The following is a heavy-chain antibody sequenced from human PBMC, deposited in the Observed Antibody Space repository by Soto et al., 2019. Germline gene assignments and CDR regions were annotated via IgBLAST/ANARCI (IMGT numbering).Heavy chain of an antibody. Sequence: QVHLVQSGAEVKKPGASVKVSCKGSGYAFTTYGITWVRQAPGQGLEWMGWISAHNGNTNYAQKLQGRVTVTRDTSTSAVYTELRSLRSDDTAVYCCARGRYGDYWGQGALVTVSS. D-gene: IGHD1-1*01. CDR3: ARGRYGDY. J-gene: IGHJ4*02. CDR1: GYAFTTYG. CDR2: ISAHNGNT. V-gene: IGHV1-18*01.